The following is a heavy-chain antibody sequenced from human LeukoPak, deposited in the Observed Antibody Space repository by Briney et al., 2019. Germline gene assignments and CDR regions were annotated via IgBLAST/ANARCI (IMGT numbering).Heavy chain of an antibody. CDR1: GFTFSSYG. Sequence: GGSLRLSCAASGFTFSSYGMHWVRQAPGKGLEWVAVIWYDGSNKYYADSVKGRFTISRDNSKNTLYLQMNSLRAEDTAVYYCAREAAAGTRWFDPRGQGTLVTVSS. D-gene: IGHD6-13*01. CDR3: AREAAAGTRWFDP. V-gene: IGHV3-33*01. J-gene: IGHJ5*02. CDR2: IWYDGSNK.